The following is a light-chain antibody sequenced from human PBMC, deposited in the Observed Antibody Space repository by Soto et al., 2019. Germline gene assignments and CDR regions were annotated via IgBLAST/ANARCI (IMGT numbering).Light chain of an antibody. Sequence: QSVRTQPPSASGTPGQRVTISCSGSTSNIGTNTVNWFQHLPGSAPKLLIYTNDQRPSGVPDRFSGSRSGTSASLAISGLQPEDEADYYCATWDDSVYDFGTGTKVTVL. CDR1: TSNIGTNT. CDR2: TND. J-gene: IGLJ1*01. V-gene: IGLV1-44*01. CDR3: ATWDDSVYD.